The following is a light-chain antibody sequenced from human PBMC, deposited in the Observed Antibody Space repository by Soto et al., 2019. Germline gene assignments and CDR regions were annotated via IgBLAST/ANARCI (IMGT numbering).Light chain of an antibody. V-gene: IGKV1-5*01. CDR3: QRYATYSPT. Sequence: DIQMTHSPPSVSASVGDRFTITCRASQSINNWLAWYQLRPGKAPKLLIYDASTLQSGVPSSFSGSGSGTEFTLTISSLQPDDFATYYCQRYATYSPTFGQGTKVDIK. CDR2: DAS. J-gene: IGKJ1*01. CDR1: QSINNW.